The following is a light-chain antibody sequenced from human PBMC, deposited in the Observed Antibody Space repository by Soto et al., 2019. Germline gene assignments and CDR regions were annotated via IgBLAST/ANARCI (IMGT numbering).Light chain of an antibody. CDR2: GAS. Sequence: EIVLTQSPGTLSLSPGERATLSCRASQSVRSSFLAWYQQKPGQAPRLLFYGASNRATGIPDRFSGSGSGTDFTLTISRLEPEDFAVYYCQQYGSSPITFGQGTRLEIK. J-gene: IGKJ5*01. V-gene: IGKV3-20*01. CDR3: QQYGSSPIT. CDR1: QSVRSSF.